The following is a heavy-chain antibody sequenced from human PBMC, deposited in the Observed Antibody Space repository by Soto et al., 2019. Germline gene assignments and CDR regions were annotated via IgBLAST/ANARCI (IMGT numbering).Heavy chain of an antibody. Sequence: EVQLVESGGGLVQPGGSLRLSCAASGFTFSSYWMTWVRQAPGKGLEWVANIKQDGSEKFYVDSVKGRFTISRDNAKNPLYMQMNSLRAEATDVYYCARGAGSYFRRVVGAFDIWGQGTMVTVSS. CDR3: ARGAGSYFRRVVGAFDI. CDR2: IKQDGSEK. CDR1: GFTFSSYW. D-gene: IGHD3-10*01. J-gene: IGHJ3*02. V-gene: IGHV3-7*04.